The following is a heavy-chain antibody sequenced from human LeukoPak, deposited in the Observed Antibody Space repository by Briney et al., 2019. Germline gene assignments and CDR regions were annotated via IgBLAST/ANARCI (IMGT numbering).Heavy chain of an antibody. J-gene: IGHJ6*03. Sequence: SETLSLTCTVSGGSISSYYWSWIRQPAGKGLEWIGRIYTSGSTNYNSSLKSRVTLSVDTSKNQFSLKLSSVTAADTAVYYCAISRGGYCSSTSCYIYYYMDSWGKGTTVTVSS. V-gene: IGHV4-4*07. CDR3: AISRGGYCSSTSCYIYYYMDS. CDR1: GGSISSYY. D-gene: IGHD2-2*02. CDR2: IYTSGST.